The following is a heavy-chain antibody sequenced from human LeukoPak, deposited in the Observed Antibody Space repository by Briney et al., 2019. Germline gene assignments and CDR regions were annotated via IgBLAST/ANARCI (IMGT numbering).Heavy chain of an antibody. CDR3: ARRGLLRFSFSFDY. D-gene: IGHD3-3*01. CDR2: IYYDDNT. J-gene: IGHJ4*02. Sequence: SETLSLTCAVSGGSISSGGYSWSWIRQPPGKGLEWIGYIYYDDNTHYNPSLKSRVTISLDTSKNQFSLKLSSVTAADTAVYYCARRGLLRFSFSFDYWGQGTLVTVSS. V-gene: IGHV4-30-4*07. CDR1: GGSISSGGYS.